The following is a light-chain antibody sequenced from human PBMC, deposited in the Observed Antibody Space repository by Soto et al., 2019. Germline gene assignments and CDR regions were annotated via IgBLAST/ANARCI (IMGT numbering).Light chain of an antibody. CDR2: GAS. CDR1: QSVSSN. Sequence: EIVLTQSPSTLSLSPGERATLSCRASQSVSSNLAWYQQKPGQAPRLLIYGASTRATGIPARFSGSGSGTDFTLTISSLEPEDFAVYYCQQRSNWLALTFGGGTKVDIK. CDR3: QQRSNWLALT. V-gene: IGKV3-11*01. J-gene: IGKJ4*01.